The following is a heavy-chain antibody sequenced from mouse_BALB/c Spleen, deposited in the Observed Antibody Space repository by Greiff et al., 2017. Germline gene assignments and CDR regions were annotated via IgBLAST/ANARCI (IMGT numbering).Heavy chain of an antibody. D-gene: IGHD4-1*01. CDR1: GFTFSSYG. V-gene: IGHV5-6*01. CDR3: ARQLTNFKLGH. J-gene: IGHJ3*01. Sequence: EVKLMESGGDLVKPGGSLKLSCAASGFTFSSYGMSWVRQTPDKRLEWVATISSGGSYTYYPDSVKGRFTISRDNAKNTLYLQMSSLKSEDTAMFYCARQLTNFKLGHWGQGTLVTVSA. CDR2: ISSGGSYT.